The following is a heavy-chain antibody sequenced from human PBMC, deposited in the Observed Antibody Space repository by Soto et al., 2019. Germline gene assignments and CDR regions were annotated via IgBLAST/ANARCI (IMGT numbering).Heavy chain of an antibody. D-gene: IGHD3-3*01. CDR1: GFTFSSYW. CDR3: ARVRRITIFGVVIPALDV. Sequence: GGSLRLSCAASGFTFSSYWMSWVRQAPGKGLEWVANIKQEGSEKYYVDSVKGRFTISRDNAKNSLYLQMNSLRAEDTAVYYCARVRRITIFGVVIPALDVWGQGTTVTVSS. V-gene: IGHV3-7*05. J-gene: IGHJ6*02. CDR2: IKQEGSEK.